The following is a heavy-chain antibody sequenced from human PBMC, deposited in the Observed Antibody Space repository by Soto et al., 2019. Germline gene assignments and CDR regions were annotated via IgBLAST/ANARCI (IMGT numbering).Heavy chain of an antibody. V-gene: IGHV4-59*01. CDR1: GGSISSYY. Sequence: QVQLQESGPGLVKPSETLSLTCTVSGGSISSYYWSWLRQPPGTGLEWIGYIYYSRSTNYNPSLKSRVTISVDTSKNQFSLKLSSVTAADTAVYYCASRYGGNFDYWGQGTLVTVSS. J-gene: IGHJ4*02. CDR2: IYYSRST. CDR3: ASRYGGNFDY. D-gene: IGHD3-16*02.